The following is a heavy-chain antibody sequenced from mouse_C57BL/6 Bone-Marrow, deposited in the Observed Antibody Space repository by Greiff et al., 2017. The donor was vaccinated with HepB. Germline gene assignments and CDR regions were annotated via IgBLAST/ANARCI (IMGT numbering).Heavy chain of an antibody. CDR3: ARPLIYYDYEGWYFDV. CDR1: GYTFTSYW. Sequence: VQLQQSGAELAKPGASVKLSCKASGYTFTSYWMHWVKQRPGQGLEWIGYINPSSGYTKYNQKFKDKATLTADKSSRTAYMQLSSLTYEDSAVYYCARPLIYYDYEGWYFDVWGTGTTVTVSS. D-gene: IGHD2-4*01. J-gene: IGHJ1*03. V-gene: IGHV1-7*01. CDR2: INPSSGYT.